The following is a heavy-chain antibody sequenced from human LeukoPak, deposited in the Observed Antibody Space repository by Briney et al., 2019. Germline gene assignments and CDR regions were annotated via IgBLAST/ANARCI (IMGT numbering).Heavy chain of an antibody. CDR1: GFTFSSYW. J-gene: IGHJ4*02. V-gene: IGHV3-74*01. D-gene: IGHD6-13*01. CDR3: AAPNSSSWYGGMYYFHY. Sequence: GGSLRLSCAASGFTFSSYWMHWVSQAPGKGMGWVSRINRDGSSTIYADSGKGRLTISRDNAKKTLYLQMNRLRGEDTGVDYCAAPNSSSWYGGMYYFHYWLQGTLLTVSS. CDR2: INRDGSST.